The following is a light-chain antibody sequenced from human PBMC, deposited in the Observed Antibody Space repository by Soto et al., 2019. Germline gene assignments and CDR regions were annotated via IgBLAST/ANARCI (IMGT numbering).Light chain of an antibody. CDR1: SSNIGADFD. J-gene: IGLJ1*01. CDR3: QSYDRSLTGV. CDR2: GNT. V-gene: IGLV1-40*01. Sequence: QSALTQPPSVSGAPGQRITISCTGSSSNIGADFDVYWYQQLPGAAPKFLIYGNTNRPSGVPDRFSGSKSGTSASLAITGLQAEDEADYYCQSYDRSLTGVFGTGTKVTVL.